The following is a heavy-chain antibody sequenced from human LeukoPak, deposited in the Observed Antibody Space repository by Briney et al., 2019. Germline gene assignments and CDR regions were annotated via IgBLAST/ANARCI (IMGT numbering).Heavy chain of an antibody. D-gene: IGHD6-6*01. J-gene: IGHJ3*01. CDR1: GGSISSYY. CDR2: IYYSGTT. CDR3: AREYSSSSGRRAFDV. V-gene: IGHV4-59*08. Sequence: SETLSLTCTVSGGSISSYYWSWIRQPPGKGLEWIGYIYYSGTTNYNPSLKSRVTISVDTSKDQFSLKLSSVTAADTAVYYCAREYSSSSGRRAFDVWGQGTMVTVSS.